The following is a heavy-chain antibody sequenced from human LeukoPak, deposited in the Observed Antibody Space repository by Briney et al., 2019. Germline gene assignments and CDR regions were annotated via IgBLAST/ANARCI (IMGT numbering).Heavy chain of an antibody. CDR1: GFTFSSYE. CDR2: ISSSGSTI. Sequence: GGSLRLSCAASGFTFSSYEMNWVRQAPGKGLEWVSYISSSGSTIYYADSVKGRFTISRDNAKNSLYLQMNSLRAEDTAVYYCARVSSYDSSGYHFDYWGQGTLVTVS. CDR3: ARVSSYDSSGYHFDY. J-gene: IGHJ4*02. V-gene: IGHV3-48*03. D-gene: IGHD3-22*01.